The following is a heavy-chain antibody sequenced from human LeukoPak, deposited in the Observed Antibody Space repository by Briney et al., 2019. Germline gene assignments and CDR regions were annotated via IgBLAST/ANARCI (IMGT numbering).Heavy chain of an antibody. CDR3: ASGGHLSSSWPKGYYYYMDV. V-gene: IGHV4-38-2*02. D-gene: IGHD6-13*01. CDR2: IYHSGST. CDR1: GYSISSGYY. Sequence: SETLSLTCTVSGYSISSGYYWGWIRQPPGKGLEWIGSIYHSGSTYYNPSLKSRVTISVDTSKNQFSLKLSSVTAADTAVYYCASGGHLSSSWPKGYYYYMDVWGKGTTVTVSS. J-gene: IGHJ6*03.